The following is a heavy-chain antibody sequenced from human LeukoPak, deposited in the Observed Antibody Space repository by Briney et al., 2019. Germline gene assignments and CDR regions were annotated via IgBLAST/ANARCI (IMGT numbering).Heavy chain of an antibody. D-gene: IGHD6-19*01. CDR2: IYYSGTT. CDR3: ARGIAVADSYFDY. CDR1: GGSISGSGYY. V-gene: IGHV4-39*07. J-gene: IGHJ4*02. Sequence: SETLSLTCTVSGGSISGSGYYWGWIRQPPGKGLEWIGSIYYSGTTYYNPSPKSRVTISVDTSKNQFSLKLSSVTAADTAVYYCARGIAVADSYFDYWGQGTLVTVSS.